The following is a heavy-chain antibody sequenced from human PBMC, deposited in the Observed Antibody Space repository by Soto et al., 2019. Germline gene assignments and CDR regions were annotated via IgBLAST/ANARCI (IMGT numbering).Heavy chain of an antibody. V-gene: IGHV4-59*08. J-gene: IGHJ6*02. D-gene: IGHD3-10*01. CDR2: IYYSGSP. Sequence: SETLSLTCTVSGGSISIYYWSWIRQPPGKGLEWIGHIYYSGSPNYNPSLRSRVTISVGTSKKQVSLKLNSVTAADTAVYYCAKNSLVRGALYGLDVWGQGTTVTVSS. CDR1: GGSISIYY. CDR3: AKNSLVRGALYGLDV.